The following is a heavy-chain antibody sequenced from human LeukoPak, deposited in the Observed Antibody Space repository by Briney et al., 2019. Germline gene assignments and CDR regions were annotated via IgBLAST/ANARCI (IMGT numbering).Heavy chain of an antibody. CDR1: GFTFSDYW. CDR3: ARGGVGCFDY. V-gene: IGHV3-74*01. J-gene: IGHJ4*02. D-gene: IGHD6-19*01. CDR2: INSDGSSA. Sequence: GGSLRLSCAASGFTFSDYWIHWVRQAPGKGLVWVSHINSDGSSATYADSVKGRLTISRDNAKNTVYLQMNSLRVQDTAVYYCARGGVGCFDYWGQGALVTVSS.